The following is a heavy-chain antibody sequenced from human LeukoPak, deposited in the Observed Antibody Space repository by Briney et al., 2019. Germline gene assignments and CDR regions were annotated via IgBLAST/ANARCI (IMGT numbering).Heavy chain of an antibody. Sequence: SETLSLTCTVSGGSISSSSYYWGWIRQPPGKGLEWIGSIYYSGSTYCNPSLKSRVTISVDTSKNQFSLKLSSVTAADTAVYYCARRSPILYFDYWGQGTLVTVSS. D-gene: IGHD3-9*01. CDR1: GGSISSSSYY. CDR2: IYYSGST. CDR3: ARRSPILYFDY. V-gene: IGHV4-39*01. J-gene: IGHJ4*02.